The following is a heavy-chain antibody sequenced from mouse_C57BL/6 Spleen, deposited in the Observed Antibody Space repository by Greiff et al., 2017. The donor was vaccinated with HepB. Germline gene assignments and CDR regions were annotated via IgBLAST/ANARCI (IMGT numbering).Heavy chain of an antibody. V-gene: IGHV2-9-1*01. CDR3: ARYYYGSSYKYFDV. CDR1: GFSLTSYA. Sequence: LVAPSQSLSITCTVSGFSLTSYAISWVRQPPGKGLEWLGVIWTGGGTNYNSALKSRLSISKDNSKSQVFLKMNSLQTDDTARYYCARYYYGSSYKYFDVWGTGTTVTVSS. D-gene: IGHD1-1*01. CDR2: IWTGGGT. J-gene: IGHJ1*03.